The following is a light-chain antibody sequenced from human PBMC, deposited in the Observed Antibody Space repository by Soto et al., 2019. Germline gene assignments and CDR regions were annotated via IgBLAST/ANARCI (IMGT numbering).Light chain of an antibody. V-gene: IGKV1-5*03. CDR1: QSLSGW. CDR2: KAS. J-gene: IGKJ2*01. Sequence: DTQMTQSPSTLSASVGDRVTITCRASQSLSGWLAWYQQKPGKAPKLLIYKASSLQSGVPSRFSGSGSGTGFTLTISSLQPDDFATYYCQQSHHFPYTFGQGTKLEI. CDR3: QQSHHFPYT.